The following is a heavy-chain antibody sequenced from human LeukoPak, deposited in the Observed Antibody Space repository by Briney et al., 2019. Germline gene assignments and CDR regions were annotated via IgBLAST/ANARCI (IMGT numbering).Heavy chain of an antibody. V-gene: IGHV3-15*01. CDR2: VKSKSAGETT. CDR1: GLSISNDW. D-gene: IGHD3-10*01. Sequence: PGGSLRLSCAASGLSISNDWMSWVRQALGKGLEWVARVKSKSAGETTDYAAPVKGRFTISRDDSKGTLYLQMNSLKTEDTAVYYCTLIQGWGSGSYYRDFWGQGTLVTVSS. J-gene: IGHJ4*02. CDR3: TLIQGWGSGSYYRDF.